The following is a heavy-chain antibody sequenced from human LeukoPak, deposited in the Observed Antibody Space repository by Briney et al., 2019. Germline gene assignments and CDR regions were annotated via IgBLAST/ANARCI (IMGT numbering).Heavy chain of an antibody. V-gene: IGHV4-59*01. Sequence: SETLSLTCTVSGGSISSYYWSWIRQPPGKGLEWIGYIYYSGSTNYNPSLKSRVTISVDTSKNQFSLKLSSVTAADTAAYYCAREVRTMGYYYDSSGYYYYFDYWGQGTLVTVSS. D-gene: IGHD3-22*01. CDR2: IYYSGST. CDR1: GGSISSYY. J-gene: IGHJ4*02. CDR3: AREVRTMGYYYDSSGYYYYFDY.